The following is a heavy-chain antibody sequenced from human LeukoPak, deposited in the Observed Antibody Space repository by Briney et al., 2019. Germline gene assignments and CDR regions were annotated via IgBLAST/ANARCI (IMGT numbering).Heavy chain of an antibody. V-gene: IGHV4-38-2*01. CDR1: GYSVSSGYY. CDR2: IYHSGST. Sequence: PSETLSLTCAVSGYSVSSGYYWGWIRQPPGKGLEWIGSIYHSGSTYYNPSLKSRVTISVDTSKNQFSLKLSSVTAADTAVYYCARAPKGITMIVSPAFDIWGQGTMVTVSS. CDR3: ARAPKGITMIVSPAFDI. D-gene: IGHD3-22*01. J-gene: IGHJ3*02.